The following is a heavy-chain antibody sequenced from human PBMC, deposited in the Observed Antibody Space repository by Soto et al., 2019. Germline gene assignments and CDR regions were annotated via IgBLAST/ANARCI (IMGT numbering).Heavy chain of an antibody. V-gene: IGHV1-2*04. CDR3: TRGLHYDTTGPNFAD. CDR1: GYTFTGYA. D-gene: IGHD1-1*01. CDR2: INPNTGDT. J-gene: IGHJ4*02. Sequence: ASVKVSCKASGYTFTGYAMHWVRQAPGQRLEWMGWINPNTGDTKYAQKFQDSVTMTWDTSVTTAYLELSRVRSDDTGVYYCTRGLHYDTTGPNFADWGQGTLVTVSS.